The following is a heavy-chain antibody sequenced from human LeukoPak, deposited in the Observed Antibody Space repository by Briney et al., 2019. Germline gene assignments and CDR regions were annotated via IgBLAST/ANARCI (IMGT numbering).Heavy chain of an antibody. D-gene: IGHD3-10*01. V-gene: IGHV3-21*01. J-gene: IGHJ4*02. Sequence: PGGSLRLSCAASGFTFSHYSMNWVRQTPGKGLEWLPFIGIGSSYIYYGDSVKGRFTIPRNNAKNSLFLQMNSLRAEDTAVYYCARPYMVRGVIIAHFDYWGQGTLVTVSS. CDR2: IGIGSSYI. CDR1: GFTFSHYS. CDR3: ARPYMVRGVIIAHFDY.